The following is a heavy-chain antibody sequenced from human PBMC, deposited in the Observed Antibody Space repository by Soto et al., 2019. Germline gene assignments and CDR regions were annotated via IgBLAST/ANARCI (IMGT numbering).Heavy chain of an antibody. Sequence: PGGSLRLSCAASGFTFSSYAMHWVRQAPGKGLEWVAVISYDGSNKYYADSVKGRLTISRDNSKNTLYLQMNSLRGEDTAVYYCARGPSSLTRFDYWGQGTLVTV. CDR3: ARGPSSLTRFDY. J-gene: IGHJ4*02. CDR1: GFTFSSYA. CDR2: ISYDGSNK. V-gene: IGHV3-30-3*01. D-gene: IGHD2-2*01.